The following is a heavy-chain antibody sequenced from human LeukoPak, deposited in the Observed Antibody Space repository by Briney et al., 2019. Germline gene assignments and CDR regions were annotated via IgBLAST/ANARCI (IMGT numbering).Heavy chain of an antibody. V-gene: IGHV4-34*01. J-gene: IGHJ4*02. D-gene: IGHD2-15*01. CDR2: INHSGST. Sequence: SETLSLTCAVHGGSFSGYYWSWIRQPPGKGLEWVGEINHSGSTNYNPSLKSRVTISVDTSKNQFSLKLSSVTAADTAVYYCARGPYCSGGSCYLIYYFDYWGQGTLVTVSS. CDR1: GGSFSGYY. CDR3: ARGPYCSGGSCYLIYYFDY.